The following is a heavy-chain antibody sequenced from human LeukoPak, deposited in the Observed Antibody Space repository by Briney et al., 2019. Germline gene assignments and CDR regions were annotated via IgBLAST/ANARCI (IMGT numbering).Heavy chain of an antibody. V-gene: IGHV3-21*05. D-gene: IGHD1-1*01. CDR3: AREWNSRATFDY. Sequence: GGSLRLSCRASASGDDFTSHSLHWVRQAPGEGLEWISYIHSSGNYIFDAASVKGRFTVSRDNARNSLYLQMNSLRVEDTAMYYCAREWNSRATFDYWGQGTLVTVSS. J-gene: IGHJ4*02. CDR1: ASGDDFTSHS. CDR2: IHSSGNYI.